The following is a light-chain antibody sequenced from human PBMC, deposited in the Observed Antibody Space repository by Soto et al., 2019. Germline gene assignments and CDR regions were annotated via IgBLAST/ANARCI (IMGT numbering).Light chain of an antibody. CDR2: GAS. CDR1: QSVSSKY. J-gene: IGKJ3*01. V-gene: IGKV3-20*01. Sequence: DIVLTQSPGTLSLSPGERATLSCRASQSVSSKYLAWYQQKPGQAPRVLIYGASIRATGIPERFSGGGSGADFTLTLTRLVPEDFAVYYCQQYGSSLFTFGPGTKVDIK. CDR3: QQYGSSLFT.